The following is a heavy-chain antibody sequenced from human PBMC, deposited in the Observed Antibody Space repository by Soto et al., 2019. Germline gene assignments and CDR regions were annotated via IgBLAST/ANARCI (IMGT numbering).Heavy chain of an antibody. J-gene: IGHJ4*02. CDR2: ISYSGST. V-gene: IGHV4-39*01. Sequence: QLQLQESGPGLVKPSETLSLTCTVSGGSISSSNYYWAWIRQPPGKGLEWIGGISYSGSTYYNPSLQSGVPIPVARSKNRFFWRVSSVTAADTAMYYGASHPQYYDSTGQYYHFDYWGQGTLVTVSS. CDR1: GGSISSSNYY. CDR3: ASHPQYYDSTGQYYHFDY. D-gene: IGHD3-22*01.